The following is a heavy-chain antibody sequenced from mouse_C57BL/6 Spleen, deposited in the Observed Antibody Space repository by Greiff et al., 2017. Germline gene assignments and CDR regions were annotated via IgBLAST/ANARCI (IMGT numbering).Heavy chain of an antibody. CDR1: GFSLTSYG. V-gene: IGHV2-2*01. CDR3: ASGGLLLFFDY. J-gene: IGHJ2*01. Sequence: VKLMESGPGLVQPSQSLSITCAASGFSLTSYGVHWVRQSPGKGLEWLGVIWSGGSTAYNAAFISRLGISKVNSKSQVFFKMNSLQAEDTAIYYCASGGLLLFFDYWGQGTTLTVSA. D-gene: IGHD2-3*01. CDR2: IWSGGST.